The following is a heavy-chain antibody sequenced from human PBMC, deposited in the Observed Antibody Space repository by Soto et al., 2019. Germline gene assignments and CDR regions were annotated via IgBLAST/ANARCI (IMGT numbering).Heavy chain of an antibody. CDR3: AHSLAVSNYGDYEPINSFDY. J-gene: IGHJ4*02. CDR2: IYWDDDK. CDR1: GFSLSTSGVG. V-gene: IGHV2-5*02. Sequence: QITLKESGPTLVKPTQTLTLTCTFSGFSLSTSGVGVGWIRQPPGKALEWLALIYWDDDKRYSPSLKSRLTITKDTSTNQVVLTMTILDPVHTATYYCAHSLAVSNYGDYEPINSFDYLGQGALVTVSS. D-gene: IGHD4-17*01.